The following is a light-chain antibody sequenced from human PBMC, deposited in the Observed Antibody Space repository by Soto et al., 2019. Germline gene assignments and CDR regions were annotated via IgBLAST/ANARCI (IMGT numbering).Light chain of an antibody. CDR2: ENN. CDR1: SSNIGAGYE. J-gene: IGLJ1*01. CDR3: QSYDSSLSGYV. Sequence: QSVLTQPPSVSAAPGQRVTISCTGSSSNIGAGYEAHWYQQVPGTAPKLLIYENNNRPSGVPDRFSGSKSGTSASLAITGLQAEDEAEYYCQSYDSSLSGYVFGTGTKVTGL. V-gene: IGLV1-40*01.